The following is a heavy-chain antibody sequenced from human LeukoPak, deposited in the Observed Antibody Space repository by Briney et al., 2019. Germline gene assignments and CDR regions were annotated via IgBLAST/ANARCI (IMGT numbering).Heavy chain of an antibody. V-gene: IGHV5-51*01. D-gene: IGHD3-10*01. J-gene: IGHJ4*02. CDR2: IYPGDSET. Sequence: GESLTISCLTSGYPFITYWIGWVRQMPGKGLEWLGLIYPGDSETRYSPSFQGQVTMSADRSNSTAYLQWSSLKASDTALYYCARRGRGPSGSVYFFDSWGQGTLVTVSS. CDR1: GYPFITYW. CDR3: ARRGRGPSGSVYFFDS.